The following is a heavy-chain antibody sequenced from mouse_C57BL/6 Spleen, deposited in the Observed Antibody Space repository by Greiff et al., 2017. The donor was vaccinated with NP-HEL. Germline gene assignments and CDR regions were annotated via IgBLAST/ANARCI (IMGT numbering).Heavy chain of an antibody. CDR3: ARLHYDYDGGLDY. V-gene: IGHV1-61*01. Sequence: QVQLQQPGAELVRPGSSVKLSCKASGYTFTSYWMDWVKQRPGQGLEWIGNIYPSDSETHYNQKFKDKATLTVDKSSSTAYMQLSSLTSEASAVYYCARLHYDYDGGLDYWGQGTTLTVSS. CDR2: IYPSDSET. CDR1: GYTFTSYW. D-gene: IGHD2-4*01. J-gene: IGHJ2*01.